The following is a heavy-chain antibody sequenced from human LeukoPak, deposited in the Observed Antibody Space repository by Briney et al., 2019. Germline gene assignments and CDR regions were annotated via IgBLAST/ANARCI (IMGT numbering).Heavy chain of an antibody. V-gene: IGHV1-18*01. J-gene: IGHJ4*02. CDR2: INIYNGNT. CDR3: ARDFSVGARYPIDY. CDR1: GYTFTNYG. D-gene: IGHD1-26*01. Sequence: ASVKVSCKASGYTFTNYGISWVRQAPGQGLEWMGWINIYNGNTNYAQNLQGRVTMTTDTSTSTAYMELRSLRSDDTAVYYCARDFSVGARYPIDYWGQGTLVTVSS.